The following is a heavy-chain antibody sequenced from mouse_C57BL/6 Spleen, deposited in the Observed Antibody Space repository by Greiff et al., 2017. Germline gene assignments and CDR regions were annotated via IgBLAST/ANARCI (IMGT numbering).Heavy chain of an antibody. D-gene: IGHD1-1*01. CDR1: GYTFTSYW. Sequence: QVQLQQPGAELVRPGSSVKLSCKASGYTFTSYWMHWVKQRPIQGLEWIGNIDPSDSETHYNQKFKDKATLTVDKSSSTAYMQLSSLTSEDSAVYYCARKGYGSSYVGDYFDYWGQGTTLTVSS. J-gene: IGHJ2*01. V-gene: IGHV1-52*01. CDR3: ARKGYGSSYVGDYFDY. CDR2: IDPSDSET.